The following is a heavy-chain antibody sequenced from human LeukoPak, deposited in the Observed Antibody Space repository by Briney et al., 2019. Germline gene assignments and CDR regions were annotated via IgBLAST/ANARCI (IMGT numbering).Heavy chain of an antibody. CDR1: GYSFTSYW. CDR3: ARRREDTAMVRAFDI. D-gene: IGHD5-18*01. V-gene: IGHV5-51*01. CDR2: IYPGDSDT. J-gene: IGHJ3*02. Sequence: GESLQISCKGSGYSFTSYWIGWVRQMPGKGLEWMGIIYPGDSDTRYSPSFQGQVTISADKSISTAYLQWSSLKASDTAMYYCARRREDTAMVRAFDIWGQGTMVTVSS.